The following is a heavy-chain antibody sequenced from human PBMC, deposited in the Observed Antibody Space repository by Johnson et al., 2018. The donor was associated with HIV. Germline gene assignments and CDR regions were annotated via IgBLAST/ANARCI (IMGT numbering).Heavy chain of an antibody. CDR3: ARDPGHSGSYREAFDI. D-gene: IGHD1-26*01. V-gene: IGHV3-11*04. J-gene: IGHJ3*02. Sequence: QVQLVESGGGVVQPGGSLRLTCAASGFTFSDYYMSWIRQAPGKGLEWVSYISSSGSTIYYADSVKGRFTISRDNAKNSLYLQMNSLRAEDTAVYYCARDPGHSGSYREAFDIWGQGTMVTVSS. CDR1: GFTFSDYY. CDR2: ISSSGSTI.